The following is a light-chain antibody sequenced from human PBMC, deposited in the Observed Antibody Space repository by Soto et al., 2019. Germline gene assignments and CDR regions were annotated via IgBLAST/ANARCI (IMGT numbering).Light chain of an antibody. CDR2: EVS. CDR3: TSYAGSNNLI. V-gene: IGLV2-8*01. Sequence: QLVLTQPPSASGSPGQSVTISCTGTSSDVGGYNFVSWYQHHPGKAPKLMIYEVSKRPSGVPDRFSGSKSGNTASLTVSGLQAEDEAYYYCTSYAGSNNLIFGGGTKLTVL. CDR1: SSDVGGYNF. J-gene: IGLJ2*01.